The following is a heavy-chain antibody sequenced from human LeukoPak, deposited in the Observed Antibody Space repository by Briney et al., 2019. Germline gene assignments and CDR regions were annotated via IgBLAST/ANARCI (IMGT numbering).Heavy chain of an antibody. Sequence: GGSLRLSCAASGFTFDDYAMHWVRQAPGKGLEWVSGISWNSGSIGYADSVKGRFTISRDNSKNTLYLQMNSLRAEDTAVYYCAGGQGPYYYYGMDVWGQGTTVTVSS. CDR3: AGGQGPYYYYGMDV. CDR2: ISWNSGSI. CDR1: GFTFDDYA. V-gene: IGHV3-9*01. J-gene: IGHJ6*02. D-gene: IGHD1-26*01.